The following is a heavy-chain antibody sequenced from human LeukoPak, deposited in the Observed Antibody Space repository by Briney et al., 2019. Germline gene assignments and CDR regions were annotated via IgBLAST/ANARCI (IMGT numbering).Heavy chain of an antibody. J-gene: IGHJ6*02. CDR3: ARDQIVATTLIYYYYGMDV. CDR1: GGSISYYY. V-gene: IGHV4-59*01. D-gene: IGHD5-12*01. CDR2: IYYSGST. Sequence: SSETLSLTCTVSGGSISYYYWSWIRQPPGKGLEWIGYIYYSGSTNYNPSLKSRVTISLDTSKNQFSLKLSSVTAADTAVYYCARDQIVATTLIYYYYGMDVWGQGTTVTVSS.